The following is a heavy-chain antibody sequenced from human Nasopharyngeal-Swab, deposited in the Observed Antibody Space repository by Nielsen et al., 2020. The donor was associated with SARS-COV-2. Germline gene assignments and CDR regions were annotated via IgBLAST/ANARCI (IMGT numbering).Heavy chain of an antibody. Sequence: SVKVSCKASGFTFTSSAVQWVRQARGQRLEWIGWIVVGSGNTNYAQKFQERVTITRDMSTSTAYMELSSLRSEDTAAYYCAASPNYYDSSGYPFDIWGQGTVVTVSS. V-gene: IGHV1-58*01. CDR3: AASPNYYDSSGYPFDI. CDR2: IVVGSGNT. J-gene: IGHJ3*02. CDR1: GFTFTSSA. D-gene: IGHD3-22*01.